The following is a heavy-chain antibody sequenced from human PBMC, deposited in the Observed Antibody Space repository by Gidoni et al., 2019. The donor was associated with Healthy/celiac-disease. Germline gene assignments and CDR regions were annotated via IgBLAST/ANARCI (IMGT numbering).Heavy chain of an antibody. CDR1: GFTFGDYA. Sequence: EVQLVESGGGLVQPGRSLRLSCTASGFTFGDYAMSWFRQAPGKELEWVGFIRSKAYGGTTEYAASVKGRFTISRDDSKSIAYLQMNSLKTEDTAVYYCTRESEIFGGGDYYYYYGMDVWGQGTTVTVSS. CDR2: IRSKAYGGTT. CDR3: TRESEIFGGGDYYYYYGMDV. V-gene: IGHV3-49*03. D-gene: IGHD3-16*01. J-gene: IGHJ6*02.